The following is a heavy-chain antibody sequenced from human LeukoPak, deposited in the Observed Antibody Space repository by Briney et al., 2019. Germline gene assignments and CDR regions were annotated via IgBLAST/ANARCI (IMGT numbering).Heavy chain of an antibody. D-gene: IGHD6-19*01. CDR2: IYNNDNT. V-gene: IGHV3-66*01. CDR3: ASASQWLAFDY. Sequence: GGSLRLSCAASGFTVSSSYMTWVRQAPGKGLERVSVIYNNDNTNYADSVKGRFTISRDSSTNTLFLQMNSLRADDTAVYFCASASQWLAFDYWGQGTLVTVSS. J-gene: IGHJ4*02. CDR1: GFTVSSSY.